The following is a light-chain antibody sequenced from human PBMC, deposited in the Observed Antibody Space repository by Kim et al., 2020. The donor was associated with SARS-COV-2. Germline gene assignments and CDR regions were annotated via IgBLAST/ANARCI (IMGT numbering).Light chain of an antibody. V-gene: IGKV3-20*01. J-gene: IGKJ1*01. Sequence: LSPEERAPPCCGGSQSGGRSYLAWYQQQPGQAPRLLISGASNRAPGIPDRCSGSGSGTDFTLTISRLEPEDFAVYYCQQYDTSRTFGQGTKVDIK. CDR2: GAS. CDR3: QQYDTSRT. CDR1: QSGGRSY.